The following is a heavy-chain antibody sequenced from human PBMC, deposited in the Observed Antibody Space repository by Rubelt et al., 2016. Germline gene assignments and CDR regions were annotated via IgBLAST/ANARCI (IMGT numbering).Heavy chain of an antibody. Sequence: QVTLKESGPVLVKPTETLTLTCTVSGFSLSNARMGVSWIRQPPGKALEWLAHIFSNDEKSYSTSLKSRLTISKDTSKSQVVLTMTNMDPVDTATYYCARISRYSSGWYVVLTTDYWGQGTLVTVSS. J-gene: IGHJ4*02. CDR3: ARISRYSSGWYVVLTTDY. D-gene: IGHD6-19*01. CDR1: GFSLSNARMG. V-gene: IGHV2-26*01. CDR2: IFSNDEK.